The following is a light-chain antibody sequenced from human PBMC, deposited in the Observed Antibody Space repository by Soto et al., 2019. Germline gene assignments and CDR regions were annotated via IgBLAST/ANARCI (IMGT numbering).Light chain of an antibody. CDR2: VGS. J-gene: IGKJ2*01. V-gene: IGKV2-28*01. CDR3: MQALQFPYT. CDR1: QSLLHSNGYNY. Sequence: DIVMTQSPLSLPVTPGEPASISCRSSQSLLHSNGYNYLDWYLQKPGQSPQVLIYVGSNRASGVPDRFSGSGLGTHCSLKISGVEAEDVGFYYCMQALQFPYTFGQGTKLEIK.